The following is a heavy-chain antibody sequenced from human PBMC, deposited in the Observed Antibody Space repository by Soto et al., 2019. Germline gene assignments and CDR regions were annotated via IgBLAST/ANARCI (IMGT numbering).Heavy chain of an antibody. CDR1: GGYISSGGNY. CDR2: IYYTGHT. J-gene: IGHJ4*02. Sequence: TSETLSLTCSVSGGYISSGGNYWNWIRQHPGKGLEWIGFIYYTGHTKYNAALKSRASISADMSENQFSLTLTSVTAADTAVYYCAREDINESFFDYWGPGTLVTVSS. CDR3: AREDINESFFDY. V-gene: IGHV4-31*03. D-gene: IGHD2-8*01.